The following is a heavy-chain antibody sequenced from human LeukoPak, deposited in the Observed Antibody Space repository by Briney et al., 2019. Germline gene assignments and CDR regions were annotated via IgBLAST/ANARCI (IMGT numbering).Heavy chain of an antibody. CDR2: IRYDGGKK. Sequence: GGSLRLSCAASGFSFSSYGMHWVRQAPGKGLEWVAYIRYDGGKKNYADAVMGRFTISRDNSKNTLHLQLNSLRVEDTAVYYCANPAPGVATWVGTDYWGPGTLVTVSS. J-gene: IGHJ4*02. CDR1: GFSFSSYG. D-gene: IGHD5-12*01. V-gene: IGHV3-30*02. CDR3: ANPAPGVATWVGTDY.